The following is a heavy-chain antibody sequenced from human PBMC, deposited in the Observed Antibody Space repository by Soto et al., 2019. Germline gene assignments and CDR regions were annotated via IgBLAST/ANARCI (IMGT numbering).Heavy chain of an antibody. CDR2: IYHSGST. CDR3: ARVPDR. J-gene: IGHJ5*02. CDR1: GGSISSGGYS. Sequence: PSETLCLTCAVSGGSISSGGYSWSWIRQPPGKGLEWIGYIYHSGSTYYTPSLKSRVTISVDRSKNQFSLKLSSVTAADTAVYYCARVPDRWGQGTLVTVSS. D-gene: IGHD2-2*01. V-gene: IGHV4-30-2*01.